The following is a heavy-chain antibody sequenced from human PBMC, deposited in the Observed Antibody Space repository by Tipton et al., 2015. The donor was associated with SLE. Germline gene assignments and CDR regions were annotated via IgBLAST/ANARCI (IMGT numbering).Heavy chain of an antibody. D-gene: IGHD2-2*03. J-gene: IGHJ6*03. Sequence: TLSLTCTVSGGSISSGSYYWNWIRQPAGKGLEWIGHIYTSGSTNYNPSLKSRVTISVDTSKNQFSLKLSSVTAADTGVYYCARGVAIYWITYYDYYMDVWGKGTTVTVSS. CDR1: GGSISSGSYY. V-gene: IGHV4-61*09. CDR2: IYTSGST. CDR3: ARGVAIYWITYYDYYMDV.